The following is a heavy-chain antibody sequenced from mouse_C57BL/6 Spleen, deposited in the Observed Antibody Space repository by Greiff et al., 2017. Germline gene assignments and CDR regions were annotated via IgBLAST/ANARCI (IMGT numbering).Heavy chain of an antibody. CDR2: IYPGDGAT. CDR3: ARDYYDYVFDY. Sequence: QVQLQQSGPELVKPGASVKISCKASGYAFSSSWMNWVKQRPGKGLEWIGRIYPGDGATNYNGKFKGKATLTADKSSSTAYMHLSSLTSEDSAVYACARDYYDYVFDYWGQGTTLTVSS. CDR1: GYAFSSSW. V-gene: IGHV1-82*01. D-gene: IGHD2-4*01. J-gene: IGHJ2*01.